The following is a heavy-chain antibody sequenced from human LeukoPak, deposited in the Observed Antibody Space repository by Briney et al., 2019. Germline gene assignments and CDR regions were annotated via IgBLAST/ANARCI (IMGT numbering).Heavy chain of an antibody. CDR3: ARGRGIVLMVYAIRSGYYFDY. CDR1: GGSIRSYY. Sequence: SETLSLTCTVSGGSIRSYYWSWIRQPPGKGLEWIGEINHSGSTNYNPSLKSRVTISVDTSKNQFSLKLSSVTAADTAVYYCARGRGIVLMVYAIRSGYYFDYWGQGTLVTVSS. D-gene: IGHD2-8*01. V-gene: IGHV4-34*01. CDR2: INHSGST. J-gene: IGHJ4*02.